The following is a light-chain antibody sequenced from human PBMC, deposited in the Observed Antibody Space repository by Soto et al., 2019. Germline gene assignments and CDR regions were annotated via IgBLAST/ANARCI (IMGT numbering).Light chain of an antibody. CDR1: QSLLHSNGHKY. V-gene: IGKV2-28*01. J-gene: IGKJ1*01. Sequence: DIVVTQSPLSLPVTPGEPASISCRSSQSLLHSNGHKYLDWYLQKPGQSPQLLIYMGSNRASGVPDRVSGSGSDTDFTLKISRVEAEDVCVYYCMQTLQTRTFGQGTKVEIK. CDR2: MGS. CDR3: MQTLQTRT.